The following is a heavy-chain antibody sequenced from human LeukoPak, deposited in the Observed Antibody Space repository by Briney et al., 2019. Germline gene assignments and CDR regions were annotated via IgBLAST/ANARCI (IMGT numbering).Heavy chain of an antibody. D-gene: IGHD5-24*01. V-gene: IGHV4-61*01. CDR2: IYYTGST. CDR1: GGSVSSGSYC. J-gene: IGHJ5*02. Sequence: SETLSLTCTVSGGSVSSGSYCWSWIRQPPGKGLEWIGYIYYTGSTNYNPSLKSRVTISVDTSKNQFSLKLSSVTAADTAVYYCARDKERNWFDPWGQGTLVTVSS. CDR3: ARDKERNWFDP.